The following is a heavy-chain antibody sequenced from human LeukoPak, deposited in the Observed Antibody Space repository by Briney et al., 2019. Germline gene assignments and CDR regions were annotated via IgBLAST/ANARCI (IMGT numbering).Heavy chain of an antibody. CDR2: ISGSGGST. CDR3: AKKEAYYYGSGSDYFDY. J-gene: IGHJ4*02. CDR1: GFTFSSYA. D-gene: IGHD3-10*01. Sequence: GGSLGLSCAASGFTFSSYAMSWVRQAPGKGLEWVSAISGSGGSTYCADSVKGRFTISRDNSKNTLYLQMNSLRAEDTAVYYCAKKEAYYYGSGSDYFDYWGQGTLVTVSS. V-gene: IGHV3-23*01.